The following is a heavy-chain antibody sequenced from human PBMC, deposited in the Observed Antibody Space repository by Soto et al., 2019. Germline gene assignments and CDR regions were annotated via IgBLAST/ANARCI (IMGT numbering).Heavy chain of an antibody. CDR2: INPNSGDT. CDR1: GYIFTGYH. D-gene: IGHD3-9*01. CDR3: ARDARGTRGFDEMDI. V-gene: IGHV1-2*02. Sequence: GASGKVWCKSSGYIFTGYHIHWVRQAPGRGLEWMGWINPNSGDTEYAQNFQGRVTMTRDTSFNLVYMEMSGLMSDDTAVYYCARDARGTRGFDEMDIWGQGTTVTVSS. J-gene: IGHJ6*02.